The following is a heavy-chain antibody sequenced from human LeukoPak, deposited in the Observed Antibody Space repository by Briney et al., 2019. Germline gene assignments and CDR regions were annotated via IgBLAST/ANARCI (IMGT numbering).Heavy chain of an antibody. J-gene: IGHJ4*02. D-gene: IGHD3-3*01. CDR1: GYTFTSYG. CDR2: ISAYNGNT. Sequence: ASVKVSYKASGYTFTSYGISWVRQAPGQGLEWMGWISAYNGNTNYTQKLQGRVTMTTDTSTSTAYMELRSLRSDDTAVYYCARNERITIFGVADPPFDYWGQGTLVTVSS. CDR3: ARNERITIFGVADPPFDY. V-gene: IGHV1-18*01.